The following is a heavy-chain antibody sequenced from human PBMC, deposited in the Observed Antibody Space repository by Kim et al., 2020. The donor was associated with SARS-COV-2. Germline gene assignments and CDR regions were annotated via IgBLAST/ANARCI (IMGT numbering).Heavy chain of an antibody. Sequence: SETLSLTCTVSGGSISSYYWSWIRQPPGKGLEWIGYIYYSGSTNYNPSLKSRVTISVDTSKNQFSLKLSSVTAADPAVYYCASQSTFDAFDIWGQGTMVTVSS. J-gene: IGHJ3*02. CDR3: ASQSTFDAFDI. V-gene: IGHV4-59*01. CDR2: IYYSGST. D-gene: IGHD2-2*01. CDR1: GGSISSYY.